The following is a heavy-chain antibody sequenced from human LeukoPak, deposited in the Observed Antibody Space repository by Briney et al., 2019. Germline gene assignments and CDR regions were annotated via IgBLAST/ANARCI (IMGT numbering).Heavy chain of an antibody. V-gene: IGHV7-4-1*02. CDR2: INTNTGNP. CDR1: GYTFTSYA. J-gene: IGHJ4*02. Sequence: ASVKVSCKASGYTFTSYAMNWVRQAPGQGLEWMGWINTNTGNPAYAQGFTGRFVFSLDTSVSTACLQISSLKAEDTAVYYCARDVDNYYDSSGSFDYWGQGTLVTVSS. D-gene: IGHD3-22*01. CDR3: ARDVDNYYDSSGSFDY.